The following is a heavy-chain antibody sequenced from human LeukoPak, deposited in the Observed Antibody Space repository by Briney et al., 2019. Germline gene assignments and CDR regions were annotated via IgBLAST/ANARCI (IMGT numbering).Heavy chain of an antibody. CDR2: IGWNSGNR. CDR3: AKGRSGSWPSFDY. D-gene: IGHD6-13*01. J-gene: IGHJ4*02. V-gene: IGHV3-9*01. CDR1: VFSFGDFV. Sequence: GGSLRLSCAASVFSFGDFVMYWVRQAPGKGLEWVSGIGWNSGNRGYADSVKGRFTISRDDTKNSLYLQMNSLRAEDTAFYYCAKGRSGSWPSFDYWGQGTLVTVSS.